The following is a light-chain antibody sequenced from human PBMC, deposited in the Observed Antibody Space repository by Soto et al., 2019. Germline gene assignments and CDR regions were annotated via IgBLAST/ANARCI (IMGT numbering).Light chain of an antibody. CDR1: QSIGEW. J-gene: IGKJ2*01. Sequence: DIQMTQSPVTLSPSVGDRVAITCRASQSIGEWLAWYQHKPGKAPKLLIYRASHLATGVPSRFSGSGSGTEFTFTISILQPDDFATYYCQHYDSYPVTFGQGTNLEI. CDR2: RAS. CDR3: QHYDSYPVT. V-gene: IGKV1-5*03.